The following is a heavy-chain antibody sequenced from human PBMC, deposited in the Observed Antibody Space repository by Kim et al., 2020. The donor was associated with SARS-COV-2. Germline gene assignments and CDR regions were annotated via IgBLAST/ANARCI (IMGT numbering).Heavy chain of an antibody. V-gene: IGHV3-33*01. CDR2: IWYDEKSE. Sequence: GGSLRPSCAASGFIFSTYGMHWVRQAPGKGLEWVAVIWYDEKSEYYADSVKGRFTISRDNSKGTVYLQMNSLRDEDTAVYFCARALYYSTADAFDIWGQGTTVTVSS. D-gene: IGHD2-2*01. CDR1: GFIFSTYG. CDR3: ARALYYSTADAFDI. J-gene: IGHJ3*02.